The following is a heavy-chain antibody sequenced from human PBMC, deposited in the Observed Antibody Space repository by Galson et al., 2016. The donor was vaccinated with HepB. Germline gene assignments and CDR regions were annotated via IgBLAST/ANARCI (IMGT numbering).Heavy chain of an antibody. V-gene: IGHV4-34*01. CDR1: GGSFSGYY. Sequence: ETLSLTCGIYGGSFSGYYWSWIRQPPGKELECIGEINHSGSTNYNPSLESRVTLSVETSKNQFSLKMSSVSAADTAVYYCARGANSFGSGSYIAFDVWGQGTMVTVS. CDR2: INHSGST. D-gene: IGHD1-26*01. CDR3: ARGANSFGSGSYIAFDV. J-gene: IGHJ3*01.